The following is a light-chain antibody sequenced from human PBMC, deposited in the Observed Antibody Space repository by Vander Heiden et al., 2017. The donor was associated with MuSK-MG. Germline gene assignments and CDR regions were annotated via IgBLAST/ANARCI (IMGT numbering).Light chain of an antibody. CDR2: DAS. CDR1: ENLSSY. J-gene: IGKJ4*01. CDR3: QERSSWPPAPT. V-gene: IGKV3-11*01. Sequence: IVLTQSPVTLSLSPGERATLSCRASENLSSYLAWYQQKPGQAPRLLIHDASTRATGIPARFSGSVSGTDYTLTISSLEPEDFAVYYCQERSSWPPAPTFGGGTKLEIK.